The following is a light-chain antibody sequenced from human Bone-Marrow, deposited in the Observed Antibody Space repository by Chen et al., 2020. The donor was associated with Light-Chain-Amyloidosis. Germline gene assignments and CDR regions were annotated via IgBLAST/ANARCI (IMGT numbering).Light chain of an antibody. Sequence: SYELTQPPSVSVSPGRTVRITCSGDALPKQYAFWYQQKPCQAPVTVIYKDNERPSGIPERFSGSSSGTTVTLTISGVQAEDEADYYCQSADSRATSWVFGGGTKLTVL. V-gene: IGLV3-25*03. CDR2: KDN. J-gene: IGLJ3*02. CDR1: ALPKQY. CDR3: QSADSRATSWV.